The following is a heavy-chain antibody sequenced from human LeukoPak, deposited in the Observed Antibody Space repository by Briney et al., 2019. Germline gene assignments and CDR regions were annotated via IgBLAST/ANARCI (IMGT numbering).Heavy chain of an antibody. Sequence: GGSLRLSCSGSGFTFSTSGMNWVRQAPGRGLDWISYISSSSDTIVYADSVKGRFTSSRDNAKNSLYLQMNSLRVEDTAVYYCASPLGDSVFYWGQGTLVTVSS. J-gene: IGHJ4*02. CDR1: GFTFSTSG. CDR3: ASPLGDSVFY. CDR2: ISSSSDTI. D-gene: IGHD4-17*01. V-gene: IGHV3-48*04.